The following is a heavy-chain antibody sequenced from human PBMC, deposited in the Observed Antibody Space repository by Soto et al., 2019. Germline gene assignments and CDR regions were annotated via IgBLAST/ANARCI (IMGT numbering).Heavy chain of an antibody. CDR2: ISYDGSNK. D-gene: IGHD2-2*01. CDR1: GFTFSSYG. CDR3: AKDGEYQLNRISGYYYYGMDV. V-gene: IGHV3-30*18. Sequence: PGGSLRLSCAASGFTFSSYGMHWVRQAPGKGLEWVAVISYDGSNKYYADSVKGRFTISRDNSKNTLYLQMNSLRAEDTAVYYCAKDGEYQLNRISGYYYYGMDVWGQGTTVTVSS. J-gene: IGHJ6*02.